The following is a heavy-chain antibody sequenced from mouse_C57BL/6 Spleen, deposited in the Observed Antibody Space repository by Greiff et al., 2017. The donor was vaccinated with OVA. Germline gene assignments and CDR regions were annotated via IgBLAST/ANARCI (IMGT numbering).Heavy chain of an antibody. D-gene: IGHD1-1*01. CDR2: ISDGGSYT. CDR3: ARDNYYGSSYFDY. V-gene: IGHV5-4*01. Sequence: EVHLVESGGGLVKPGGSLKLSCAASGFTFSSYAMSWVRQTLEKRLEWVATISDGGSYTYYPDNVKGRFTISRDNAKNNLYLQMSHLKSEDTAMYYCARDNYYGSSYFDYWGQGTTLTVSS. CDR1: GFTFSSYA. J-gene: IGHJ2*01.